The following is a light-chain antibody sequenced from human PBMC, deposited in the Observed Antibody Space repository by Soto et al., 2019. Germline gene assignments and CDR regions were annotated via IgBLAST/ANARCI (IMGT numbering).Light chain of an antibody. Sequence: QSVLTQPASVSGSPGQSITISCTGTGSDVGGYDYVSWYQQYPGKAPKLIIYEVNNRPSGVSNRFSGSKSDNTASLTISGLQAEDEADYYCCSYTTSSTYVFGTGTKVTVL. J-gene: IGLJ1*01. CDR2: EVN. V-gene: IGLV2-14*01. CDR3: CSYTTSSTYV. CDR1: GSDVGGYDY.